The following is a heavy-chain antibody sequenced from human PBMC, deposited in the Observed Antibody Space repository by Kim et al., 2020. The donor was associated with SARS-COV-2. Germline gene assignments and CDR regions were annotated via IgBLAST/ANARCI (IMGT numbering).Heavy chain of an antibody. J-gene: IGHJ6*02. D-gene: IGHD5-18*01. V-gene: IGHV3-53*01. CDR3: ARDVIQLWDESYYGMDV. Sequence: VKGRFTISRDTSKNTLYLQMNCLRAEDTAVYYCARDVIQLWDESYYGMDVWGQGTTVTVSS.